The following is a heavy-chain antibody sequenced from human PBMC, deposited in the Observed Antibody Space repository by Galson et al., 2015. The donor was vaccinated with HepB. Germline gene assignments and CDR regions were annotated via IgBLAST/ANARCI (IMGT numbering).Heavy chain of an antibody. V-gene: IGHV3-7*03. D-gene: IGHD1-26*01. J-gene: IGHJ4*02. Sequence: SLRLSCAASGFSFSNYWMTWVRQAPGKGLDWVANINEDGTQKFYVDSVKGRFTISSDNANNSLYLQMNYLGVDDTAVYYCARGGKVGAIDHWGQGTTVTVTS. CDR2: INEDGTQK. CDR3: ARGGKVGAIDH. CDR1: GFSFSNYW.